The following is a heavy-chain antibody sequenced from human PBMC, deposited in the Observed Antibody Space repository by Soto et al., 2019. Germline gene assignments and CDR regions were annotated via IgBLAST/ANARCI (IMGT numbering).Heavy chain of an antibody. CDR2: IYHSGST. CDR3: AREGADTAMWYYFDY. V-gene: IGHV4-4*02. J-gene: IGHJ4*02. D-gene: IGHD5-18*01. Sequence: NPSETLSLTCAVSGGSISSSNWWSWVRQPPGKGLEWIGEIYHSGSTNYNPSLKSRVTISVDKSKNQFSLKLSSVTAADTAVYYCAREGADTAMWYYFDYWGQGTLVTVSS. CDR1: GGSISSSNW.